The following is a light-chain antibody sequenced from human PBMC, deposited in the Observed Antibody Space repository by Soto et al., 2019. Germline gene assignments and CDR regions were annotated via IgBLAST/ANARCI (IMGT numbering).Light chain of an antibody. J-gene: IGKJ1*01. CDR1: QSLLHSNGYNY. CDR2: LGS. V-gene: IGKV2-28*01. Sequence: DIVMTQSPLSLPVTPGEPASISCRSSQSLLHSNGYNYLHWYLQKPGQSPQLLIYLGSNRASGVPDRFSGSGSGTDFTLKISRVEAEDVGVYYCMQSLQTPSTFGHGTKVEIK. CDR3: MQSLQTPST.